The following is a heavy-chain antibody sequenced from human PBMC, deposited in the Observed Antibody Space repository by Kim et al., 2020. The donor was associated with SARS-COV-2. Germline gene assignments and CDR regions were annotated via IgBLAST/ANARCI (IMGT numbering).Heavy chain of an antibody. J-gene: IGHJ5*02. Sequence: GGSLRLSCAASGFTFSSYGMHWVRQAPGKGLEWVAVISYDGSNKYYADSVKGRFTISRDNSKNTLYLQMNSLRAEDTAVYYCAKEGRESGYYDSSGYYYNWFDPWGQGTLVTVSS. V-gene: IGHV3-30*18. D-gene: IGHD3-22*01. CDR3: AKEGRESGYYDSSGYYYNWFDP. CDR1: GFTFSSYG. CDR2: ISYDGSNK.